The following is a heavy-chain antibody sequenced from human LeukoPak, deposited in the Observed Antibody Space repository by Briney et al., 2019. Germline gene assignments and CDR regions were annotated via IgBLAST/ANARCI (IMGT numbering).Heavy chain of an antibody. J-gene: IGHJ4*02. CDR2: IYQSGNT. CDR1: GGSIRTHY. D-gene: IGHD3-22*01. Sequence: SETLSLTCTVSGGSIRTHYWGWIRQPPGKGLEWIAYIYQSGNTNYNPSLKSRVTISVDKSKNQFSLKLSSVTAADTAVYYCARSVFTDYYDSSGYYPYYFDYWGQGTLVTVSS. CDR3: ARSVFTDYYDSSGYYPYYFDY. V-gene: IGHV4-59*11.